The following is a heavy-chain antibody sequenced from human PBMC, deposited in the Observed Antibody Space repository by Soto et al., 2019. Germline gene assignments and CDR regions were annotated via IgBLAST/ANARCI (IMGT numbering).Heavy chain of an antibody. CDR2: IYPGDSDT. D-gene: IGHD6-13*01. J-gene: IGHJ6*02. Sequence: GESLKISCKGSGYSFTSYWIGWVRQMPGKGLESMGIIYPGDSDTRYSPSFQGQVTISADKSISTAYLQWSSLKASDTAMYYCARTAAAGKYYYGMDVWGQVTTVTVYS. CDR1: GYSFTSYW. CDR3: ARTAAAGKYYYGMDV. V-gene: IGHV5-51*01.